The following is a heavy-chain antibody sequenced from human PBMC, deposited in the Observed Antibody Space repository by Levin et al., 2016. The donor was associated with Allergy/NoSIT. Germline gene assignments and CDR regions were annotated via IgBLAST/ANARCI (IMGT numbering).Heavy chain of an antibody. CDR1: GYTLTELS. V-gene: IGHV1-24*01. CDR2: FDPEDGET. D-gene: IGHD5/OR15-5a*01. J-gene: IGHJ6*02. CDR3: ATLGGGYGVQFYYYGMDV. Sequence: ASVKVSCKVSGYTLTELSMHWVRQAPGKGLEWMGGFDPEDGETIYAQKFQGRVTMTEDTSTDTAYMELSSLRSEDTAVYYCATLGGGYGVQFYYYGMDVWGQGTTVTVSS.